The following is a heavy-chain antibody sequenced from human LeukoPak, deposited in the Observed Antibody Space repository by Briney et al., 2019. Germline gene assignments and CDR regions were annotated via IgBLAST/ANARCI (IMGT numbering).Heavy chain of an antibody. CDR3: ARDYVWGSDRYTDY. D-gene: IGHD3-16*02. Sequence: GGSLRLSCAASGFTFSNYWMTWVRQAPGGGLEWVANIRQDGSEKYYVDSVKGRFTISRDNAKNSLYLQVNRLRAEDTAVYYCARDYVWGSDRYTDYWGQGTLVTVSS. CDR1: GFTFSNYW. J-gene: IGHJ4*02. CDR2: IRQDGSEK. V-gene: IGHV3-7*05.